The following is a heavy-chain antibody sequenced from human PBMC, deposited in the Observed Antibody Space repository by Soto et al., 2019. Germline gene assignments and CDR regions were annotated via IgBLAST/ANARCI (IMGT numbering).Heavy chain of an antibody. CDR2: IYTSGST. Sequence: QVQLQESGPGLVKPSETLSLSCTVSNGSLSNSYWNWIRQPAGKGLELIGRIYTSGSTNYNPSLRSRVTMSVVPSKNHFALKLNSVTAADTAVYYCARSSHKGSWFNPWGHGTLVTVSS. CDR1: NGSLSNSY. D-gene: IGHD6-13*01. J-gene: IGHJ5*02. CDR3: ARSSHKGSWFNP. V-gene: IGHV4-4*07.